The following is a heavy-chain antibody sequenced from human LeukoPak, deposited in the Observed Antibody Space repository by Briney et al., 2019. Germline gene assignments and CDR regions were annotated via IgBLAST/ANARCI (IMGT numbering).Heavy chain of an antibody. CDR3: ARGGPDYHDSNGYTTDY. Sequence: SETLSLTCAVSGYLISSGYYWGWTRQPPGRGLEWIGCIYHSGRSYYNPSLKSRVTISVDTSKNQFSLKLGSVTAADPAVYYCARGGPDYHDSNGYTTDYWGQGILVTVSS. D-gene: IGHD3-22*01. CDR2: IYHSGRS. J-gene: IGHJ4*02. CDR1: GYLISSGYY. V-gene: IGHV4-38-2*01.